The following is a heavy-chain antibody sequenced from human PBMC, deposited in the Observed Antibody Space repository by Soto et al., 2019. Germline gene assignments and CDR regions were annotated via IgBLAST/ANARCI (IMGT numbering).Heavy chain of an antibody. CDR3: AKASNSSPWFDSWLES. J-gene: IGHJ5*01. V-gene: IGHV3-23*01. CDR1: GFNFRYYA. CDR2: INDNGDST. Sequence: PGGSLRLSCAASGFNFRYYAMTWVRQAPGKGLEWVSSINDNGDSTHYADSVKGRFTISRDNSKNTLYLQMNSLTAEDTAVYFCAKASNSSPWFDSWLESWRQGTLVTVSS. D-gene: IGHD6-6*01.